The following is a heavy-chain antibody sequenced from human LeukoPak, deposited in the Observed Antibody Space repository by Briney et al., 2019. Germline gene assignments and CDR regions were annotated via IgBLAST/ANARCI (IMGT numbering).Heavy chain of an antibody. D-gene: IGHD5-18*01. V-gene: IGHV3-30-3*01. CDR1: GFTFSSYA. CDR2: ISYDGSNK. Sequence: GGSLRLSCAASGFTFSSYAMLWVRQAPGKGLEWVAVISYDGSNKYYADSVKGRFTISRDNSKNTLYLQMNSLRAEDTAVYYCARDPGIEGYSYGYNWFDPWGQGTLVTVSS. J-gene: IGHJ5*02. CDR3: ARDPGIEGYSYGYNWFDP.